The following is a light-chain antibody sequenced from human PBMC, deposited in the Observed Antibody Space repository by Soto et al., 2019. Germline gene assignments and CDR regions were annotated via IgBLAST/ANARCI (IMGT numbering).Light chain of an antibody. V-gene: IGKV3-15*01. Sequence: EIVMTQSTATLSVSPGERATLSCRASQSVNSNLAWYKQKPGQAPRLLIYGASTRATGIPARFSGSGSGTEFTLTISSLQSEDFAVYYCQQYNNWPLWTFGQGTKVEIK. J-gene: IGKJ1*01. CDR3: QQYNNWPLWT. CDR2: GAS. CDR1: QSVNSN.